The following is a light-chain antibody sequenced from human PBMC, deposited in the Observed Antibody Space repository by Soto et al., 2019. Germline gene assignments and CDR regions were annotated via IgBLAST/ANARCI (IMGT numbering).Light chain of an antibody. CDR1: QSVRTN. V-gene: IGKV3-15*01. CDR3: QQYNDNWPT. J-gene: IGKJ1*01. CDR2: GAS. Sequence: EIVTTQYPDTLSVSPGETVTLSCRARQSVRTNLAWYQHKPGQSPRLLIYGASNRASGFPARFSGSGSGTEFTLTISSMQSEDFAVYYCQQYNDNWPTFGQGTKVDIK.